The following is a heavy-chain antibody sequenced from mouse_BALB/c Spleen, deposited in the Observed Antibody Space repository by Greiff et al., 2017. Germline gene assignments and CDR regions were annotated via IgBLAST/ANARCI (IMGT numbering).Heavy chain of an antibody. Sequence: DVKLVESGGGLVQPGGSRKLSCAASGFTFSSFGMHWVRQAPEKGLEWVAYISSGSSTIYYADTVKGRFTISRDNPKNTLFLQMTSLRSEDTAMYYCARPYGYDRGLDYAMDYWGQGTSVTVSS. CDR3: ARPYGYDRGLDYAMDY. J-gene: IGHJ4*01. V-gene: IGHV5-17*02. D-gene: IGHD2-2*01. CDR1: GFTFSSFG. CDR2: ISSGSSTI.